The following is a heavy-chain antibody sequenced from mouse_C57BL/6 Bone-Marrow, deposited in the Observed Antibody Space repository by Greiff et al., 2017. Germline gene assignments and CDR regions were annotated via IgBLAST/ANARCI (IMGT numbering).Heavy chain of an antibody. CDR2: IDPENGDT. J-gene: IGHJ2*01. V-gene: IGHV14-4*01. CDR3: TSFITTAELNFDY. CDR1: GFNIKDDY. D-gene: IGHD1-1*01. Sequence: VQLQQSGAELVRPGASVKLSCTASGFNIKDDYMHWVKQRPEQGQEWIGWIDPENGDTEYASKFQGKATITADTSSNTAYLQLSSLTSEDTAVYYCTSFITTAELNFDYWGQGTTLTVSS.